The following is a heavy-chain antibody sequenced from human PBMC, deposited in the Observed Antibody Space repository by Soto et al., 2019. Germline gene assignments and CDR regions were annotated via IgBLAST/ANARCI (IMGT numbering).Heavy chain of an antibody. CDR1: GGSISSSSYY. Sequence: SETLSLTCTVSGGSISSSSYYWGWIRQPPGKGLEWIGSIYYSGSTYYNPSLKSRVTISVDTSKNQFSLKLSSVTAADTAVYYCAREATSHDFDYWGQGTLVTVSS. V-gene: IGHV4-39*02. D-gene: IGHD1-26*01. CDR3: AREATSHDFDY. CDR2: IYYSGST. J-gene: IGHJ4*02.